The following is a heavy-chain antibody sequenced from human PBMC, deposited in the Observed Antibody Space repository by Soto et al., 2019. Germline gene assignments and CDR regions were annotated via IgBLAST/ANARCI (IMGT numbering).Heavy chain of an antibody. Sequence: QVQLVQSGAEVKKPGASVKVSCKASGYTFTSYDINWVRQATGQGLEWMGWMKPNRGNTCYAQKCQGRVTMNRNTSISTVYMELNSMRYEVTAVYYCAREKVGANDYWGQGTLVTVSS. CDR1: GYTFTSYD. J-gene: IGHJ4*02. CDR2: MKPNRGNT. CDR3: AREKVGANDY. D-gene: IGHD1-26*01. V-gene: IGHV1-8*01.